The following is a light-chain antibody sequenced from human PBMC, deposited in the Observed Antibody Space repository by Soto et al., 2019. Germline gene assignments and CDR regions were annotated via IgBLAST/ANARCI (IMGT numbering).Light chain of an antibody. CDR3: QQSHSTPWT. Sequence: DIQMTQSPSSLSASVGDKVTITCRASQSINNYLNWYQQTPGKAPKLLLYAAYRLQSGVRSRFSGGGSGTDFPHTSSRLQPEDFATYFCQQSHSTPWTFGQRTRVHIK. CDR1: QSINNY. CDR2: AAY. V-gene: IGKV1-39*01. J-gene: IGKJ1*01.